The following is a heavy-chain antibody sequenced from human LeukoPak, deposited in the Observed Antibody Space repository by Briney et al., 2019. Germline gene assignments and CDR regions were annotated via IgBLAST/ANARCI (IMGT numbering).Heavy chain of an antibody. D-gene: IGHD5-12*01. CDR1: GDSVSSNSAA. Sequence: SLTLSLTCAISGDSVSSNSAAWNWIRQSPSRGLEWLGRTYYRSKWYNDYPVFMKSRITINPDTSKNQFSLQLKSVTPEDTAVYYCVRDSGYGLDAFDIWGQGTMVTVSS. CDR2: TYYRSKWYN. CDR3: VRDSGYGLDAFDI. V-gene: IGHV6-1*01. J-gene: IGHJ3*02.